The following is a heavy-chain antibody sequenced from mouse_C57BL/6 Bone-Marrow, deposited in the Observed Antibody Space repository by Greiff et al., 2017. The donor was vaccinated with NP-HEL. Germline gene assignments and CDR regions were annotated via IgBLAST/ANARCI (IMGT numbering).Heavy chain of an antibody. Sequence: VQLQQSGPELVKPGASVKISCKASGYSFTDYNMKWVKQSNGKSLEWIGVINPNYGTTSYNQKFKGKATLTVDQSSSTAYMQLNSLTSEDSAVYYCARNYYGSSPYYFDYWGQGTTLTVSS. CDR3: ARNYYGSSPYYFDY. J-gene: IGHJ2*01. D-gene: IGHD1-1*01. CDR1: GYSFTDYN. CDR2: INPNYGTT. V-gene: IGHV1-39*01.